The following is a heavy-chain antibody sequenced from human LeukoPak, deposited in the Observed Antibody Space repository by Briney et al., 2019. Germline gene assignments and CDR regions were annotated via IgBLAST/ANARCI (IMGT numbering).Heavy chain of an antibody. D-gene: IGHD2-21*02. J-gene: IGHJ5*02. CDR1: GFTFDDYA. V-gene: IGHV3-9*01. CDR2: ISWNSGSI. CDR3: AKDGLANCGGDCYSNWFDP. Sequence: GGSLRLSCAASGFTFDDYAMHWVRQAPGKGLEWVSGISWNSGSIGYADSVKGRFTISRDNAKNSLYLQMNSLRAEDTALYYCAKDGLANCGGDCYSNWFDPWGQGTLVTVSS.